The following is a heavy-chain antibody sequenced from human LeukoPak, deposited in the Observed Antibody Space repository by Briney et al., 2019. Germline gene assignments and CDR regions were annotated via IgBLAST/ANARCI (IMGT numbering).Heavy chain of an antibody. CDR3: AKVWVAVAGAGY. D-gene: IGHD6-19*01. Sequence: GRSLRLSCAASGFTFSSYAMHWVRQAPGKGLEWVAVISYDGSNKYYADSVKGRFTISRDNSKNTLYLQMNSLRAEDTAVYYCAKVWVAVAGAGYWGQGTLVTVSS. CDR1: GFTFSSYA. CDR2: ISYDGSNK. J-gene: IGHJ4*02. V-gene: IGHV3-30-3*01.